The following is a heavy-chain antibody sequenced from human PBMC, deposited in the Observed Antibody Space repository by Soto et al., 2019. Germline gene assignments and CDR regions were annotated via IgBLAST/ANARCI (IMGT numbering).Heavy chain of an antibody. CDR2: INHSGST. J-gene: IGHJ6*02. CDR3: ARGGYSYGMDV. CDR1: GGSFSGYY. D-gene: IGHD5-18*01. Sequence: SETLSLACAVYGGSFSGYYWSWIRQPPGKGLEWIGEINHSGSTNYNPSLKSRVTISVDTSKNQFSLKLSSVTAADTAVYYCARGGYSYGMDVWGQGTTVTVSS. V-gene: IGHV4-34*01.